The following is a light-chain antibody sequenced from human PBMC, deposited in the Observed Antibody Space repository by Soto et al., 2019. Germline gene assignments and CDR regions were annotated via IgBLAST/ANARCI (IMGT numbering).Light chain of an antibody. CDR3: QQYNNRPGT. V-gene: IGKV3-15*01. J-gene: IGKJ1*01. Sequence: EIVMTQSPATLSVSPGERATLSCRASQSVSSSLAWYQQKPGQAPRLLIYGASTRATGIPARFSGSGSGTEFTLTISSLQSEDFAVYYCQQYNNRPGTFGQGTKVDIK. CDR1: QSVSSS. CDR2: GAS.